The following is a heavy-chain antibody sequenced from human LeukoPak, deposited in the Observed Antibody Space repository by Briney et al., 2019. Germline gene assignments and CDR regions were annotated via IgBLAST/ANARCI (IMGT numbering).Heavy chain of an antibody. V-gene: IGHV3-48*04. CDR3: ARVGSGGSGSYFLDYYMDV. CDR2: ISSSGSTI. CDR1: GFTFSSYG. Sequence: GGSLRLSCAASGFTFSSYGMSWVRQAPGKGLEWVSYISSSGSTIYYADSVKGRFTISRDNAKNSLYLQMNSLRAEDTAVYYCARVGSGGSGSYFLDYYMDVWGKGTTVTISS. J-gene: IGHJ6*03. D-gene: IGHD3-10*01.